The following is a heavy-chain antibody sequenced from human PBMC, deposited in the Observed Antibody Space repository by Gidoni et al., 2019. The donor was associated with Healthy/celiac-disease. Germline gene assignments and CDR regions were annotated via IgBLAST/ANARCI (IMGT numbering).Heavy chain of an antibody. J-gene: IGHJ4*02. D-gene: IGHD6-19*01. CDR2: IYYSGST. CDR3: AREAVAGTGFDY. Sequence: QVQLQESGPGLVKPSQTLSLTCTVSGGSISSGGSYWSWIRQHPGKGLEWIGYIYYSGSTYYNPSLKSRVTISVDTSKNQFSLKLSSVTAADTAVYYCAREAVAGTGFDYWGQGTLVTVSS. V-gene: IGHV4-31*03. CDR1: GGSISSGGSY.